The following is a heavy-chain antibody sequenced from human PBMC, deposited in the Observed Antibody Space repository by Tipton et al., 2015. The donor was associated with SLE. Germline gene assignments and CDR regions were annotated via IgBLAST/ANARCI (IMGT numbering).Heavy chain of an antibody. Sequence: TLSLTCAVSGYSISSGYYWGWIRQTPGKGLEWIGEINHSGSTNYSPSLKSRVTISVDTSKNQFSLRLNSVTAADTAVYYCARRGSSFREGFDNWGQGTLVTVSS. J-gene: IGHJ4*02. D-gene: IGHD6-6*01. CDR2: INHSGST. CDR1: GYSISSGYY. V-gene: IGHV4-38-2*01. CDR3: ARRGSSFREGFDN.